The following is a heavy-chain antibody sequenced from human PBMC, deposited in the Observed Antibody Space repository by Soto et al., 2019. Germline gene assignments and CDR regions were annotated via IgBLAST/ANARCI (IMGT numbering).Heavy chain of an antibody. CDR3: TTVPLHQGDYGFQH. V-gene: IGHV3-15*01. Sequence: GGSLRLSCAASGFTFGNAWMSWVRQAPGKGLEWVGRIKSKTDGGTTDYAAPVKGRFTISRDDSKNTLYLQMNSLKTEDTAVYYCTTVPLHQGDYGFQHWGQGTLVTVSS. J-gene: IGHJ1*01. CDR2: IKSKTDGGTT. D-gene: IGHD4-17*01. CDR1: GFTFGNAW.